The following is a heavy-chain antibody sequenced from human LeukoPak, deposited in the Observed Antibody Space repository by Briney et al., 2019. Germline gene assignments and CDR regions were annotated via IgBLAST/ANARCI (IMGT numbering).Heavy chain of an antibody. V-gene: IGHV4-39*07. CDR2: IYYSGST. D-gene: IGHD2-21*02. CDR3: ARGGPYCGGDCYQTFDY. CDR1: GGSISSSSYY. Sequence: SETLSLTCIVSGGSISSSSYYWVWIRQSPGKGLEWIGYIYYSGSTYYNPSLKSRVTISVDTSKNQFSLKLSSVTAADTAVYYCARGGPYCGGDCYQTFDYWGQGTLVTVSS. J-gene: IGHJ4*02.